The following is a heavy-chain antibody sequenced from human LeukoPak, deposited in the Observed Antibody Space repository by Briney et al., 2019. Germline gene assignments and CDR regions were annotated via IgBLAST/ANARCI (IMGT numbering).Heavy chain of an antibody. CDR1: GGSISSYY. J-gene: IGHJ4*02. CDR3: ASGDGLEFDY. D-gene: IGHD7-27*01. CDR2: IYYSGST. V-gene: IGHV4-59*01. Sequence: SETLSLTCTVSGGSISSYYWSRIRQPPGKGLEWIGYIYYSGSTNYNPSLKSRVTISVDTSKNQFSLKLSSVTAADTAVYYCASGDGLEFDYWGQGTLVTVSS.